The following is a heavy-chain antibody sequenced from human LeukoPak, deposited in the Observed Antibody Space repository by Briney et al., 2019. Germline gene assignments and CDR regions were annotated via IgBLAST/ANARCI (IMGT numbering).Heavy chain of an antibody. CDR2: IYYSGNT. Sequence: PSETLSLTCTVSGGSISSYYWSWIRQPPGKGLEWIGYIYYSGNTRYNPSLMSRVTILVDMSKNHFSLKLTSVTAADTAVYYCARGLGVRGVTNWFDPWGQGTLVIVSS. CDR1: GGSISSYY. CDR3: ARGLGVRGVTNWFDP. V-gene: IGHV4-59*08. J-gene: IGHJ5*02. D-gene: IGHD3-10*01.